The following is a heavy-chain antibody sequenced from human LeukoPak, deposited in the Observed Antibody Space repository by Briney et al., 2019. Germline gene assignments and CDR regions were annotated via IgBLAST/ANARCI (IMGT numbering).Heavy chain of an antibody. D-gene: IGHD3-10*01. CDR2: IYYSGST. J-gene: IGHJ1*01. CDR1: GGSISSYY. V-gene: IGHV4-59*12. Sequence: SETLSLTCTVSGGSISSYYWSWIRQPPGKGLEWIGYIYYSGSTNYNPSLKSRVTISVDTSKNQFSLKLSSVTAADTAVYYCARVTHFGYFQHWGQGTLVTVSS. CDR3: ARVTHFGYFQH.